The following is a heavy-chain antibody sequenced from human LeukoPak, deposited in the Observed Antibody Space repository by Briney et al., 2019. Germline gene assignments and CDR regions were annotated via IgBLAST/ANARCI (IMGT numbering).Heavy chain of an antibody. CDR2: ISWNSGSI. V-gene: IGHV3-9*01. J-gene: IGHJ5*02. Sequence: PGRALRLSCAASGFTFDDYAMHGVRQAPGKGLEWVSGISWNSGSIGYADSVKGRFTISRDNAKNSLYLQMNSLRDEDTALYYCAKGAPTYYDFWSGYYRGGDWFDPWGQGTVVIVSS. D-gene: IGHD3-3*01. CDR3: AKGAPTYYDFWSGYYRGGDWFDP. CDR1: GFTFDDYA.